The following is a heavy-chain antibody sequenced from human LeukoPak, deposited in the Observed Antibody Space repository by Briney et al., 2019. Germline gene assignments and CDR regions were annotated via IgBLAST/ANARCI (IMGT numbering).Heavy chain of an antibody. CDR1: GFTFSSYW. Sequence: GGSLRLSCAASGFTFSSYWMSWVRQAPGKGLEWVANIKQDGSEKYYVDSVKGRFTISYVDSVKGRFTISRDNAKNSLYLQMNSLRAEDTAVYYCARDEGDFWSGYYFDYWGQGTLVTVSS. CDR3: ARDEGDFWSGYYFDY. CDR2: IKQDGSEK. V-gene: IGHV3-7*01. J-gene: IGHJ4*02. D-gene: IGHD3-3*01.